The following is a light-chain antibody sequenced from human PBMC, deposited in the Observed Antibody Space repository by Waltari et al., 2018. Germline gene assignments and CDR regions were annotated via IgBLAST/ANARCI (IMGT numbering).Light chain of an antibody. Sequence: QTVVTQEPSLSVSPGGTVTLTCALSSGSLSSTSYASWYQPSPGQTPPTPFYKANIRSSGVPDRFSGSVLGNKAVLIITGAQAEDESTYYCLLYMGSGIWVFGGGTKLTVL. CDR2: KAN. CDR1: SGSLSSTSY. V-gene: IGLV8-61*01. CDR3: LLYMGSGIWV. J-gene: IGLJ3*02.